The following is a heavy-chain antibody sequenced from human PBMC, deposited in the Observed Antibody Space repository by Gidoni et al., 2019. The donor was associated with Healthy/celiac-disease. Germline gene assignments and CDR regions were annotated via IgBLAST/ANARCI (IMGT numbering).Heavy chain of an antibody. CDR3: ARGSRYQLPPRKTNFDY. D-gene: IGHD2-2*01. V-gene: IGHV1-2*04. Sequence: QVQLVQSGAAVKKPGASVKVSCNASGYTFTASYMHWVRQAPGQGLEWMGWINPNSGGTNYAQKFQGWVTMNRDTSISTAYMELSRLRSDDTAVYYCARGSRYQLPPRKTNFDYWGQGTLVTVSS. CDR2: INPNSGGT. CDR1: GYTFTASY. J-gene: IGHJ4*02.